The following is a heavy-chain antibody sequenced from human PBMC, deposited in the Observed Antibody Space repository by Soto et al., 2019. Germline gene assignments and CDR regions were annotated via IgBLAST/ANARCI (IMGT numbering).Heavy chain of an antibody. CDR3: TTDSVGATVPDY. CDR2: IKSKTDGGTT. V-gene: IGHV3-15*01. CDR1: GFTFSNAW. Sequence: EVQLVESGGGLVKPGGSLRLSCAASGFTFSNAWMSWVRQAPGKGLEWVGRIKSKTDGGTTDYAAPVKGRFTISRDDSKNTLYLQMNSLKTEDTAVYYCTTDSVGATVPDYGGQGTLVTVSS. J-gene: IGHJ4*02. D-gene: IGHD1-26*01.